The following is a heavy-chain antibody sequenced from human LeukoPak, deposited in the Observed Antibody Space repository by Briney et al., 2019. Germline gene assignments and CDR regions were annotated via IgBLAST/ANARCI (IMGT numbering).Heavy chain of an antibody. Sequence: GGSLRLSCVASGFTFSSYSMNWVRQAPGKGLDWVSAISGSGDSTYYADSVKGRFTISRDYAKKSLYLQMNSLRAEDTAVYYCARDRVGGNNWFDPWGQGTLVTVSS. CDR3: ARDRVGGNNWFDP. V-gene: IGHV3-21*01. J-gene: IGHJ5*02. CDR2: ISGSGDST. D-gene: IGHD1-26*01. CDR1: GFTFSSYS.